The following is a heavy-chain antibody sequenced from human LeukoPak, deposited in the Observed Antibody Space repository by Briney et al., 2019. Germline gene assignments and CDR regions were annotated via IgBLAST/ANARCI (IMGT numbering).Heavy chain of an antibody. CDR1: GFTFSSYA. CDR3: AKGGFSSSMDIVATMDNFDY. J-gene: IGHJ4*02. V-gene: IGHV3-23*01. CDR2: ISGSGGNT. Sequence: GGSLRLSCAASGFTFSSYAMSWVRQAPGKGLEWVSAISGSGGNTYYADSVKGRFTISRDNSKDTLYLQMNSLRAEDTAVYYCAKGGFSSSMDIVATMDNFDYWGQGTLVTVSS. D-gene: IGHD5-12*01.